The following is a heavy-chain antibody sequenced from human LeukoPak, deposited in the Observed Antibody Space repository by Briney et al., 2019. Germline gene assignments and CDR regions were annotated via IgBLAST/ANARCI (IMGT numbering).Heavy chain of an antibody. CDR2: ISYDGSNK. CDR3: AKWGAATRSWPTTIDY. CDR1: GFTFSSYA. Sequence: PGGSLRLSCAASGFTFSSYAMHWVRQAPGKGLEWVAVISYDGSNKYYADSVKGRFTISRDNSKNTLYLQMNSLRAGDTAVYYCAKWGAATRSWPTTIDYWGQGTLVTVSS. D-gene: IGHD2-15*01. V-gene: IGHV3-30*04. J-gene: IGHJ4*02.